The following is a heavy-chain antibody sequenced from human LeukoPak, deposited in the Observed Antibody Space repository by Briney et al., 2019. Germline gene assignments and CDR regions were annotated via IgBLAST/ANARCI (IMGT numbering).Heavy chain of an antibody. V-gene: IGHV1-69*05. D-gene: IGHD5-18*01. J-gene: IGHJ4*02. CDR1: GGTFSSYA. CDR3: ACGYSYGSFDY. Sequence: GASVKVSCKASGGTFSSYAISWVRQAPGQGLEWMGRIIPIFGTANYAQKFQGRVTITTDGSTSTAYMELSSLRSEDTAVYYCACGYSYGSFDYWGQGTLVTVSS. CDR2: IIPIFGTA.